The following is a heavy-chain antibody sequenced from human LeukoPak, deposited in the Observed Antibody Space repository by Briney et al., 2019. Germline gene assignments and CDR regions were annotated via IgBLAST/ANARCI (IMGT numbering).Heavy chain of an antibody. CDR3: ARHGRRMTSSWFDP. CDR2: IFYSGTT. CDR1: NGSISGYY. Sequence: SQTLSLTCTVSNGSISGYYWSWIRQPPGRGLEWIGYIFYSGTTNYNPSLKSRVTISVDTSKNQFSLRLTSVTAADTAVYYCARHGRRMTSSWFDPWGQGTLVTVSS. V-gene: IGHV4-59*08. D-gene: IGHD2-21*02. J-gene: IGHJ5*02.